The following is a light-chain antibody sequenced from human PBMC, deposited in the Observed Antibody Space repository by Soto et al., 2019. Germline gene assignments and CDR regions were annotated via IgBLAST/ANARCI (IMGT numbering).Light chain of an antibody. CDR1: QSVSSSY. CDR3: QQYGNSPRT. CDR2: GAS. J-gene: IGKJ1*01. V-gene: IGKV3-20*01. Sequence: EIVLTQSPGTLSLSPGERATLSCRASQSVSSSYLAWYQQKPGQAPMLLIYGASSWATGIPDRFSGIGSGTDFTLTISRLEPEDFAVYYCQQYGNSPRTFGQGTKVEIK.